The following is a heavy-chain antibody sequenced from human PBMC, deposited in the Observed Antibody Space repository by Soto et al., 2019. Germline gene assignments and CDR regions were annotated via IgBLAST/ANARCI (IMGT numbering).Heavy chain of an antibody. CDR1: GGSISSTSYY. CDR2: TYYSGST. D-gene: IGHD2-8*01. V-gene: IGHV4-39*01. J-gene: IGHJ5*02. CDR3: ASSDCTNGVCYSENWFDP. Sequence: QLQLQESGPGLVKPSETLSLTCTVSGGSISSTSYYWGWIRQPPGKGLEWIGSTYYSGSTYYNPSLMSRVTISVDTSKNQFSLKLSSVTAADTAVYYCASSDCTNGVCYSENWFDPWGQGTLVTVSS.